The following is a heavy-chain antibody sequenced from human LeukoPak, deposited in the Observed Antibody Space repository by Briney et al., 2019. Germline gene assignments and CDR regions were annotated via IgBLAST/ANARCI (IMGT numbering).Heavy chain of an antibody. Sequence: PSETLSLTCTVSGGSISSYYWSWIRQPAGKGLEWIGRIYTSGSTNYNPSLKSRVTMSVDTSKNQFSLKLSSVTAADTAVYYCASSIAAAGTTGFDYWGQGTLVTVSS. J-gene: IGHJ4*02. V-gene: IGHV4-4*07. CDR3: ASSIAAAGTTGFDY. CDR2: IYTSGST. CDR1: GGSISSYY. D-gene: IGHD6-13*01.